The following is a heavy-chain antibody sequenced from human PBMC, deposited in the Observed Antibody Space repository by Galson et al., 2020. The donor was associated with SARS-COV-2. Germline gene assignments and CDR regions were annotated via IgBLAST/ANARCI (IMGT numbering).Heavy chain of an antibody. D-gene: IGHD4-17*01. CDR3: ARDDYGDPYYYGMDV. Sequence: LSLTCAASGFTFSSYAMHWVRQAPGKGLEWVAVISYDGSNKYYADSVKGRFTISRDNSKNTLYLQMNSLRAEDTAVYYCARDDYGDPYYYGMDVWGQGTTVTVSS. J-gene: IGHJ6*02. CDR2: ISYDGSNK. V-gene: IGHV3-30-3*01. CDR1: GFTFSSYA.